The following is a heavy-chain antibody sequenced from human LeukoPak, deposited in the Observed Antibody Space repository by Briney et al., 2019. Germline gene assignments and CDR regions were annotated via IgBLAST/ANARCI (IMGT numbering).Heavy chain of an antibody. J-gene: IGHJ3*02. CDR3: AREIAAAGTFDPHAAFDI. D-gene: IGHD6-13*01. CDR2: IYYSGST. V-gene: IGHV4-59*01. CDR1: GGSISSYY. Sequence: SETLSLTCTVSGGSISSYYWSWLRQPPGKGLEWIGYIYYSGSTNYNPSLKSRVTISVDTSKNQFSLKLSSVTAADTAVYYCAREIAAAGTFDPHAAFDIWGQGTMVTVSS.